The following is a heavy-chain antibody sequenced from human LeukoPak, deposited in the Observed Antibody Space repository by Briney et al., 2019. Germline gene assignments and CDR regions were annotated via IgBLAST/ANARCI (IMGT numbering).Heavy chain of an antibody. Sequence: SETLSLTCTVSGGSISSYYWSWIRQPPGKGREWIGYIYYRGSTNYNPSLKSRVTISVDTSKNQFSLKLSSVTAADTAVYHGAREKTEDIVATVGWFDPWGQGTLVTVSS. CDR3: AREKTEDIVATVGWFDP. CDR2: IYYRGST. CDR1: GGSISSYY. J-gene: IGHJ5*02. V-gene: IGHV4-59*01. D-gene: IGHD5-12*01.